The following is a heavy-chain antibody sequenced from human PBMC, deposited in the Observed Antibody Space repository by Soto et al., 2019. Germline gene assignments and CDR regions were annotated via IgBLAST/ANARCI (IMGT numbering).Heavy chain of an antibody. CDR3: ARGLGIQLWLWAYYGMDV. D-gene: IGHD5-18*01. Sequence: SETLSLTCAVYGASFSGYYWSWIRQPPGKGLEWIGEINHSGSTNYNPSLKSRVTISVDTSKNQFSLKLSSVTAADTAVYYCARGLGIQLWLWAYYGMDVWGQGTTVTVSS. J-gene: IGHJ6*02. CDR1: GASFSGYY. V-gene: IGHV4-34*01. CDR2: INHSGST.